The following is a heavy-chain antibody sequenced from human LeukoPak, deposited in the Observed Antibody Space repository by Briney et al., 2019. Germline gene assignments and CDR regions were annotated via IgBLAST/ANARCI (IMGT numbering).Heavy chain of an antibody. Sequence: ASVKVSCKASGYTFTSYDINWVRQATGQGLEWMGWMNPNSGNTGYAQKFQGRVTMTRNTSISTAYMELSSLRSEDTAAYYCARGPHITMVRGVTKGPFDYWGQGTLVTVSS. J-gene: IGHJ4*02. CDR1: GYTFTSYD. D-gene: IGHD3-10*01. CDR2: MNPNSGNT. V-gene: IGHV1-8*01. CDR3: ARGPHITMVRGVTKGPFDY.